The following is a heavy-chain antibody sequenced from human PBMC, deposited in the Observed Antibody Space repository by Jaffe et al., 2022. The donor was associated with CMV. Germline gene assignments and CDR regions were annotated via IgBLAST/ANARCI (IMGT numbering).Heavy chain of an antibody. CDR3: ARRPLVFRGKEYFDY. V-gene: IGHV4-39*01. D-gene: IGHD2-8*01. CDR1: GGSISSSSYY. CDR2: IYYSGST. Sequence: QLQLQESGPGLVKPSETLSLTCTVSGGSISSSSYYWGWIRQPPGKGLEWIGSIYYSGSTYYNPSLKSRVTISVDTSKNQFSLKLSSVTAADTAVYYCARRPLVFRGKEYFDYWGQGTLVTVSS. J-gene: IGHJ4*02.